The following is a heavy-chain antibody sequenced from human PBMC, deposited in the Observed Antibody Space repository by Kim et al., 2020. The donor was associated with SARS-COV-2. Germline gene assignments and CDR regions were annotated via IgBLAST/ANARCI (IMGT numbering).Heavy chain of an antibody. CDR2: IYYSGST. V-gene: IGHV4-39*01. CDR1: GGSISSSSYY. J-gene: IGHJ6*01. D-gene: IGHD3-3*01. Sequence: SETLSRTCTVSGGSISSSSYYWGWIRQPPGKGLEWIGSIYYSGSTYYNPSLKSRVTISVDTSKNQFSLKLSSVTAADTAVYYCARLRGFAKDYYYGMDV. CDR3: ARLRGFAKDYYYGMDV.